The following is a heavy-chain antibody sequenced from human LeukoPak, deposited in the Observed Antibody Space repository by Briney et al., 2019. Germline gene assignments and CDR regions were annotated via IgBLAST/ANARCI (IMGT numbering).Heavy chain of an antibody. Sequence: GGSLRLSCAASGFTFNNYGMHWVRQAPGKGLEWVAFIRYDGSNKYYAESVKGRFAISRDDSKNTLYLQMKSLRAEDTAVCYCAKPMTTVTPFDYWGQGTLVTVSS. CDR3: AKPMTTVTPFDY. D-gene: IGHD4-17*01. J-gene: IGHJ4*02. CDR1: GFTFNNYG. V-gene: IGHV3-30*02. CDR2: IRYDGSNK.